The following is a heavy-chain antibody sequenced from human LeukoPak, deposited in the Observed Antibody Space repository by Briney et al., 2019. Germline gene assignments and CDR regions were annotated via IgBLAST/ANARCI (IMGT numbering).Heavy chain of an antibody. V-gene: IGHV5-51*01. D-gene: IGHD3-10*01. CDR3: ARHKGTMVRGVKSAFDI. CDR2: IYPGDSDT. Sequence: GESLKISCKGSGYSFTSYWIGWVRQMPGKGLEWMGIIYPGDSDTRYSPSFQGQVTISADKSISTAYLQWSSLKASDTAMYYCARHKGTMVRGVKSAFDIWGQGTMVTVSS. CDR1: GYSFTSYW. J-gene: IGHJ3*02.